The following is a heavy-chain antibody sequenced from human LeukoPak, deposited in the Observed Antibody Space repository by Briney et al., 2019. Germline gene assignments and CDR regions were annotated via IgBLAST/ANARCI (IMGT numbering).Heavy chain of an antibody. V-gene: IGHV1-3*01. J-gene: IGHJ4*02. D-gene: IGHD6-19*01. Sequence: ASVKVSCKASGYTFTSYAMHWVRQAPGQRLEWMGWINAGNGNTKYSQKFQGRVTITRDTSASTAYMELSSLRSEDTAVYYCARVVRSYSSGWYLLGYWGQGTLVTVSS. CDR3: ARVVRSYSSGWYLLGY. CDR2: INAGNGNT. CDR1: GYTFTSYA.